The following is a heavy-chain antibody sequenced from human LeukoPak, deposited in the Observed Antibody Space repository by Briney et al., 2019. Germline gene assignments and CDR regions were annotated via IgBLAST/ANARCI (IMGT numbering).Heavy chain of an antibody. Sequence: PSETLSLTCAVYGGSFSGYYWSWVRQPPGKGLEWIGEINHRGSTNYNPSLKSRVTISVDTSKKQFSLKLSSVTAADTAMYYCASPWGYGSGIWGQGTLVTVSS. J-gene: IGHJ4*02. CDR1: GGSFSGYY. CDR2: INHRGST. V-gene: IGHV4-34*01. CDR3: ASPWGYGSGI. D-gene: IGHD3-10*01.